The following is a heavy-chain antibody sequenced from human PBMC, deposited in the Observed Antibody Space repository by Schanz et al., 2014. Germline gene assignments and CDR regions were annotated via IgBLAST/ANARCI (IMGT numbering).Heavy chain of an antibody. CDR2: ISGSGGST. CDR1: GCTFSNYG. D-gene: IGHD4-17*01. J-gene: IGHJ4*02. CDR3: AKAPYADYGYFHY. Sequence: EVQVVESGGDLVQPGGSLRLSCAVSGCTFSNYGMGWVRQAPGKGLEWVSAISGSGGSTYYADSVKGRFTISRDNSKNTLYLQMNSLRTEDTAVYYCAKAPYADYGYFHYWGQGTLVPVSS. V-gene: IGHV3-23*04.